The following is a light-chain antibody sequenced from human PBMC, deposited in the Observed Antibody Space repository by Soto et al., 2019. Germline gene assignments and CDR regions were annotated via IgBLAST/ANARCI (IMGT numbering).Light chain of an antibody. CDR3: KQTYSGWS. V-gene: IGKV1-8*01. J-gene: IGKJ1*01. CDR2: AAS. Sequence: AIRMTQSPSSLSASTGDRVTITCRASQGISSYLAWYQQKPGKAPKLLIYAASTLQSGVQSRFSGSGSGTHFTLTIRGLQPEDFAIYYCKQTYSGWSFGQGTKVDIK. CDR1: QGISSY.